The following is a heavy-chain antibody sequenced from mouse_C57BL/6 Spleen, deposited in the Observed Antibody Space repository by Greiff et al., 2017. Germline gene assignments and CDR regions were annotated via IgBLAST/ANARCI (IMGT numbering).Heavy chain of an antibody. CDR1: GYTFTSYW. Sequence: VQLQQPGAELVKPGASVKLSCKASGYTFTSYWMQWVKQRPGQGLEWIGEIDPSDSYTNYNQKFKGKATLTVDTSSSTAYMQLSSLTSEDSAVYYCARLCDYWYFGVWGTGTTVTVSS. CDR3: ARLCDYWYFGV. V-gene: IGHV1-50*01. J-gene: IGHJ1*03. CDR2: IDPSDSYT. D-gene: IGHD6-5*01.